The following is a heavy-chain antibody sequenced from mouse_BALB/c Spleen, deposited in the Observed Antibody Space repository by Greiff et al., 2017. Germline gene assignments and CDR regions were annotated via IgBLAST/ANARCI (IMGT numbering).Heavy chain of an antibody. CDR2: ISSGSSTI. D-gene: IGHD6-1*01. CDR3: ARNSVPFDY. V-gene: IGHV5-17*02. Sequence: DVKLVESGGGLVQPGGSRKLSCAASGFTFSSFGMHWVRQAPEKGLEWAAYISSGSSTIYYADTVKGRFTISRDNPKNTLFLQMTSLRSEDTAMYYCARNSVPFDYWGQGTTLTVSS. CDR1: GFTFSSFG. J-gene: IGHJ2*01.